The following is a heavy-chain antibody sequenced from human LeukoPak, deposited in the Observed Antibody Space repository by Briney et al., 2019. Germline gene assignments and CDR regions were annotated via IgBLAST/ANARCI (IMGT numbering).Heavy chain of an antibody. J-gene: IGHJ4*02. CDR1: GFTFADYA. Sequence: GRSLRLSCAASGFTFADYAMHGVRQAPGKGLEWVSGISWNSGSIGYADSVKGRFTISRDNAKNSLYLQMNSLRAEDTALYYCAKEIRYTGTTGLPDYWGQGTLVTVSS. CDR3: AKEIRYTGTTGLPDY. D-gene: IGHD1-7*01. V-gene: IGHV3-9*01. CDR2: ISWNSGSI.